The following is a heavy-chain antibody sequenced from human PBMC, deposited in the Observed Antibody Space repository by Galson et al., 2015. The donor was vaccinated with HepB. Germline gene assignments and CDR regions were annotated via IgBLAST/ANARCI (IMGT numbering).Heavy chain of an antibody. CDR2: IYYSGST. Sequence: SETLSLTCTVSGGSISSYYWSWIRQPPGKGLEWIGYIYYSGSTNYNPSLKSRVTISVDTSKNQFSLKLSSVTAADTAVYYCARDRRSNYAGMDVWGQGTTVTVSS. CDR1: GGSISSYY. CDR3: ARDRRSNYAGMDV. D-gene: IGHD4-11*01. V-gene: IGHV4-59*01. J-gene: IGHJ6*02.